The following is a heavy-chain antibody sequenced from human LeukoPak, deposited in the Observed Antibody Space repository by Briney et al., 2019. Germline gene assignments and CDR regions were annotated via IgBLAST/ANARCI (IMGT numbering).Heavy chain of an antibody. Sequence: GGSLRLSCAASGFAFSSNWMHWVRQAPGKGLVWVSRINSDGTTTSYADSVKGRFTISRDNAKNTLYLQMNSLRAEDTVVYYCARGTIYGLDAFDIWGQGTMVTVSS. CDR3: ARGTIYGLDAFDI. CDR2: INSDGTTT. CDR1: GFAFSSNW. J-gene: IGHJ3*02. V-gene: IGHV3-74*01. D-gene: IGHD3-3*01.